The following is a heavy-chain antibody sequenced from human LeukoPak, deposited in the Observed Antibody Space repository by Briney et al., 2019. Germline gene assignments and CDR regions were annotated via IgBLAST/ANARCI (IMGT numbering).Heavy chain of an antibody. D-gene: IGHD2-15*01. CDR3: AEAPVTTCRGAFCYPFDY. CDR1: GFTFSSYA. J-gene: IGHJ4*02. V-gene: IGHV3-23*01. CDR2: ISGSGGST. Sequence: GGSLRLSCAASGFTFSSYAMSWVRQASGKGLEWVSAISGSGGSTYYADSVKGRFTISRDNSRNTLYLQMNRLRPEDAAVYYCAEAPVTTCRGAFCYPFDYWGLGTLVTVSS.